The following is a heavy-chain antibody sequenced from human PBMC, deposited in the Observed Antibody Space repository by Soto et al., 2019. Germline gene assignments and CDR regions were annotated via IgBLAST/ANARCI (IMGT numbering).Heavy chain of an antibody. Sequence: GGSLRLSCAASGFTFSNYWMDWVRQAPGKGLVWVSRINSDGSSTSYATAYAASVKGRFTIPRDDSKNTAYLQMNSLKTEDTAVYYCTRLMSTSYYYGMDVWGQGTTVTVSS. CDR2: INSDGSSTSYAT. J-gene: IGHJ6*02. CDR1: GFTFSNYW. V-gene: IGHV3-73*01. CDR3: TRLMSTSYYYGMDV.